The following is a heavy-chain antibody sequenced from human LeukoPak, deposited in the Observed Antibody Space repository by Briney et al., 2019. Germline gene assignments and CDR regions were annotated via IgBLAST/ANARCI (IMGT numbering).Heavy chain of an antibody. CDR3: ARDGYSSGWYPFGP. CDR2: ISGSTAGT. D-gene: IGHD6-19*01. J-gene: IGHJ5*02. Sequence: PGGSLRLSCAASGFTFSSYAMNWVRQAPGKGLEWVSAISGSTAGTRYADSVRGRFTISRDNSKNTLYLQMNSLRAEDTAVYYCARDGYSSGWYPFGPWGQGTLVTVSS. V-gene: IGHV3-23*01. CDR1: GFTFSSYA.